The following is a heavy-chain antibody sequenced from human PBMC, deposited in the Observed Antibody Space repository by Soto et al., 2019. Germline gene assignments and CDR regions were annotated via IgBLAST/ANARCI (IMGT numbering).Heavy chain of an antibody. CDR3: ARDSPGPSGWYAFDI. D-gene: IGHD6-19*01. Sequence: GASVKVSCKASGYTFTSYGISWVRQAPGQGLEWMGRISAYNGNTNYAQKLQGRVTMTTDTSTSTAYMELRSLRSDDTAVYYCARDSPGPSGWYAFDIWGQGTMVTVSS. V-gene: IGHV1-18*01. CDR1: GYTFTSYG. J-gene: IGHJ3*02. CDR2: ISAYNGNT.